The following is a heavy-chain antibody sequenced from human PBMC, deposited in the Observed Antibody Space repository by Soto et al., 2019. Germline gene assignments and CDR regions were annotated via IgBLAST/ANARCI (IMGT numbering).Heavy chain of an antibody. V-gene: IGHV4-59*08. J-gene: IGHJ5*02. CDR3: ARHGWGSSRWFDP. Sequence: PSETLSLTCTVSSGSISGYYWSWIRQPPGKGLEWIAYIYYSGNTNYNPSLKSRVTISVDTSKNQFSLMLNSVTAADTAVYYCARHGWGSSRWFDPWGQGTLVTVSS. CDR2: IYYSGNT. CDR1: SGSISGYY. D-gene: IGHD3-10*01.